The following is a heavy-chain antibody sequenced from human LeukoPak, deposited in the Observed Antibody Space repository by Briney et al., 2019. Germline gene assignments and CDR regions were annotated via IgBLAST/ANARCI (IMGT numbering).Heavy chain of an antibody. CDR2: ISGSGGST. J-gene: IGHJ4*02. CDR3: AKAPRIFGVTTLDGLDY. Sequence: GGSLRLSCAASGFTFSSYAMSWVRQAPGKGLEWVSAISGSGGSTYYADSVKGRFTISRDNSKNTLYLQMNSLRAEDTAVYYCAKAPRIFGVTTLDGLDYWGQGTLVTVSS. D-gene: IGHD3-3*01. V-gene: IGHV3-23*01. CDR1: GFTFSSYA.